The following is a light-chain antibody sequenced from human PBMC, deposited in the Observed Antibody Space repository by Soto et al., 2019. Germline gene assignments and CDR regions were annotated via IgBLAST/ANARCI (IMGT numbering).Light chain of an antibody. CDR2: VAS. J-gene: IGKJ1*01. CDR3: QQYGSSPWT. Sequence: ETVLTQSPGTLSLSPGERATLSCSASQTIRSNYLAWYRQTPGQAPRLLIYVASNRATGIEDRFSGSGSGTDFTLIISRLEPEDFALYYCQQYGSSPWTFGQGTKVEIK. V-gene: IGKV3-20*01. CDR1: QTIRSNY.